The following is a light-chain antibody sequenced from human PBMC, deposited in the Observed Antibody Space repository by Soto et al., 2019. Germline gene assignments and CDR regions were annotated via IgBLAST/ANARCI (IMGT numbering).Light chain of an antibody. Sequence: QSPSSLSASVGDRVTITCRASQGISNYLAWNQQQPGKVPKLLIYGASTLQSGVPSRFTGSGSGTDFTLTINGLQPEDVATYYCQKYNSAPFTFGPGTKVDIK. J-gene: IGKJ3*01. V-gene: IGKV1-27*01. CDR3: QKYNSAPFT. CDR1: QGISNY. CDR2: GAS.